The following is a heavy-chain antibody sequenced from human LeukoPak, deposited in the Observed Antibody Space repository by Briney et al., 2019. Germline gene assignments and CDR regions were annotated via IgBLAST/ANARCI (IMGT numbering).Heavy chain of an antibody. D-gene: IGHD2-2*01. V-gene: IGHV1-2*06. CDR1: GYTFTGYY. CDR2: INPNSGGT. CDR3: ARDLPAAPGVSDY. Sequence: ASVKVSCKASGYTFTGYYMHWVRQAPGQGLEWMGRINPNSGGTNYAQKFQGRVTMTRDTSISTVYMELSSLRSDDTAVYYCARDLPAAPGVSDYWGQGTLVTVSS. J-gene: IGHJ4*02.